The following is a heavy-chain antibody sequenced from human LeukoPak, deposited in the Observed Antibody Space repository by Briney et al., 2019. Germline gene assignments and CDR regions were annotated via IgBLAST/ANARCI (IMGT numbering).Heavy chain of an antibody. CDR3: ARVWEISFYY. D-gene: IGHD3-16*01. V-gene: IGHV3-53*01. Sequence: GGSLRLSCAASGFTVSTDHMSWVRQAPGKGLEWVAVSYSGGSTYHAESVKGRFTISRDNSKNTLYLQMNSLRAEDTAVYYCARVWEISFYYGGQGSLVTVSS. CDR1: GFTVSTDH. CDR2: SYSGGST. J-gene: IGHJ4*02.